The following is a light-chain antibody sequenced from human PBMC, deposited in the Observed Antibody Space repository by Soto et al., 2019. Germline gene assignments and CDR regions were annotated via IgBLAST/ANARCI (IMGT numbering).Light chain of an antibody. CDR3: QQSYSTPLT. J-gene: IGKJ4*01. CDR2: AAS. V-gene: IGKV1-39*01. CDR1: QRIGGF. Sequence: DIQMTQSPSSLSVSVGDRVTITCRASQRIGGFLNWYQQKLGKAPTLLICAASSMQSGVPSRFSGSGYGTDFTLTINSLQPEDFATYYCQQSYSTPLTFGGRTKVEI.